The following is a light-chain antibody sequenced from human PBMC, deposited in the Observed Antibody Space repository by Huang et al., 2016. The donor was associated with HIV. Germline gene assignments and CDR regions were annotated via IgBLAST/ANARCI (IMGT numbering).Light chain of an antibody. Sequence: DIQMTQSPSSLSASVGDIITITCRTSQSSSSYLNWYQQKAGKAPKLLIDAASNLQSGVPSRFSGSGSGTDFTLTISGLQPEDFATYYCQQSYSTPPDTFGQGTKVDIK. J-gene: IGKJ2*01. CDR1: QSSSSY. V-gene: IGKV1-39*01. CDR2: AAS. CDR3: QQSYSTPPDT.